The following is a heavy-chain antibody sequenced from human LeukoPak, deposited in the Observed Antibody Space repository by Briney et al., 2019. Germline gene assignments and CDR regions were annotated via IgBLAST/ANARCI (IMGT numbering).Heavy chain of an antibody. CDR2: IYYSVST. J-gene: IGHJ5*02. Sequence: SETLSLTCTVSGGSISDSYWGWIRHPPGEGLEWIGYIYYSVSTKYNPSLMSRVTISIDTSKNQFSLKLSSVSAADSAVYYCARRIQENRMTTANNWFDPWGQGTLVTVSS. D-gene: IGHD4-17*01. CDR3: ARRIQENRMTTANNWFDP. CDR1: GGSISDSY. V-gene: IGHV4-59*08.